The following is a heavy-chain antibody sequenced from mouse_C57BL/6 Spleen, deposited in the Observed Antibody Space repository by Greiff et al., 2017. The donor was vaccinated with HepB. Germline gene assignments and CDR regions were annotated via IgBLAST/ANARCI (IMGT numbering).Heavy chain of an antibody. CDR2: IRSKSSNYAT. D-gene: IGHD2-5*01. V-gene: IGHV10-3*01. CDR1: GFTFNTYA. J-gene: IGHJ1*03. Sequence: DVMLVESGGGLVQPKGSLKLSCAASGFTFNTYAMHWVRQAPGKGLEWVARIRSKSSNYATYYADSVKDRFTISRDDSQSMLYLQMNNLKAEDTAMYYCVRVDYSNYYWYFDVWGTGTTVTVSS. CDR3: VRVDYSNYYWYFDV.